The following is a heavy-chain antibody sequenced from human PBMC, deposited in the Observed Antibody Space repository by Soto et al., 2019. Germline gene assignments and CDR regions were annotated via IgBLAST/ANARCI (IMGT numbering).Heavy chain of an antibody. J-gene: IGHJ4*02. CDR3: ANFKGYSSGWYNALDY. CDR1: GFTFSSYA. D-gene: IGHD6-19*01. Sequence: EVQLLESGGGLVQPGGSLRLSCAASGFTFSSYAMSWVRQAPGKGLEWVSAISGSGGSTYYADSVKGRFTISRDNSKNTLDLQMNSLRAEDTAVYYCANFKGYSSGWYNALDYWGQGTLVTVSS. CDR2: ISGSGGST. V-gene: IGHV3-23*01.